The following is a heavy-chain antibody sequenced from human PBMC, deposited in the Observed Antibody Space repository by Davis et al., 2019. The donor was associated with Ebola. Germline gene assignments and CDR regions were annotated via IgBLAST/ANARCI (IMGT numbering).Heavy chain of an antibody. CDR2: IYYSGST. J-gene: IGHJ6*02. D-gene: IGHD3-3*01. CDR3: ATAPSTYDFWSGDLNAYHGMDV. Sequence: SETLSLTCTVSGGSISSYYWSWIRQPPGKGLEWIGYIYYSGSTNYNPSLKSRVTISVDTSKNQFSLKLSSVTAADTAVYYCATAPSTYDFWSGDLNAYHGMDVWGQGTTVTVSS. V-gene: IGHV4-59*01. CDR1: GGSISSYY.